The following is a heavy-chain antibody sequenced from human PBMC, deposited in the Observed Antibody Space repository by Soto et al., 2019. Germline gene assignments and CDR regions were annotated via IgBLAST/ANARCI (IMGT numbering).Heavy chain of an antibody. D-gene: IGHD5-18*01. CDR1: GGSISSSY. CDR3: STLRRYAASFHI. J-gene: IGHJ3*02. CDR2: IHYTGSP. V-gene: IGHV4-59*01. Sequence: PSETLSLTCTVSGGSISSSYWSWIRQPPGKGLEWIGYIHYTGSPNYNPSLKSRVTISVDTSKNQFSLRLTSVTAADTAVYYCSTLRRYAASFHIWGQGTLVTVSS.